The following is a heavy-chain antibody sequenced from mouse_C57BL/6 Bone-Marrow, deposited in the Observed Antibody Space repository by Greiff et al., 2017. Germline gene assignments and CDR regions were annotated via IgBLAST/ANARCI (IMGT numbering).Heavy chain of an antibody. Sequence: VQLQQSGAELVRPGASVKLSCKASGYTFTDYYINWVKQRPGQGLEWIARIYPGSGNTYYNEKFKGKATLTAEKSSSTAYMQLSSLTSEDSAVYFCARRGSSYAWFAYWGQGTLVTVSA. D-gene: IGHD1-1*01. J-gene: IGHJ3*01. V-gene: IGHV1-76*01. CDR1: GYTFTDYY. CDR2: IYPGSGNT. CDR3: ARRGSSYAWFAY.